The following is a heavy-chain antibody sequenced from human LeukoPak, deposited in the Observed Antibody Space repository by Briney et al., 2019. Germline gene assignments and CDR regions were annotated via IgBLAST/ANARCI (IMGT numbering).Heavy chain of an antibody. D-gene: IGHD3-16*01. J-gene: IGHJ4*02. CDR3: ARDGGGGYFDY. CDR2: ISSSGGYI. V-gene: IGHV3-21*01. CDR1: GFTFSRYS. Sequence: GGSLRLSCAASGFTFSRYSMNWVRQAPGKGLEWVSSISSSGGYIKYADSVRGRFTTSRDNAKNSLYLQMNSLTAEGTAVYYCARDGGGGYFDYWGQGTLVTVSS.